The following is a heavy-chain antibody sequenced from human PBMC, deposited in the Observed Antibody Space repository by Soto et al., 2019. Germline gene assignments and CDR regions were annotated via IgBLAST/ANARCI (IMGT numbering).Heavy chain of an antibody. V-gene: IGHV5-51*01. J-gene: IGHJ4*02. D-gene: IGHD5-18*01. Sequence: PGESLKISCKGSGYSFTSYWIGWVRQMPGKDLEWMGIIYPGDSDTRYSPSFQGQVTISADKSISTAYLQWSSLKASDTAMYYCARYGYGIRLWSSSNDYWGQGTLVTVSA. CDR3: ARYGYGIRLWSSSNDY. CDR1: GYSFTSYW. CDR2: IYPGDSDT.